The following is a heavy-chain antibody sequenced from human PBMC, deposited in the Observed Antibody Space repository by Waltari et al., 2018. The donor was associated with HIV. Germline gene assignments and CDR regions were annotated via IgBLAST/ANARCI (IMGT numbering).Heavy chain of an antibody. CDR1: GFTFSSYS. Sequence: EVQLVESGGGLVQPGGSLRLTCAASGFTFSSYSMNWVRQAPGRGMELVSYISRNRSTIDYADSVKSRITISRDNAKNALYLQMNSLRDEDAAVYYCARGPVCRDPMVPWGQGTTVTVAS. V-gene: IGHV3-48*02. D-gene: IGHD2-8*01. J-gene: IGHJ6*02. CDR3: ARGPVCRDPMVP. CDR2: ISRNRSTI.